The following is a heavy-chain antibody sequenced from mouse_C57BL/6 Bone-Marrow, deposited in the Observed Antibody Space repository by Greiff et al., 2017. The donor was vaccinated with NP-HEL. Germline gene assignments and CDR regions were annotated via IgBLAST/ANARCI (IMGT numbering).Heavy chain of an antibody. CDR1: GYTFTSYW. Sequence: QVQLKQPGAELVKPGASVTMSCKASGYTFTSYWITWVKQRPGQGLEWIGDIYPGSGRTNYTEKFTSKATLTVDTSSSTAYMQLSSLTSEDSAVDYCALYYDYDGRLWGQGTTLTVSS. CDR3: ALYYDYDGRL. J-gene: IGHJ2*01. V-gene: IGHV1-55*01. CDR2: IYPGSGRT. D-gene: IGHD2-4*01.